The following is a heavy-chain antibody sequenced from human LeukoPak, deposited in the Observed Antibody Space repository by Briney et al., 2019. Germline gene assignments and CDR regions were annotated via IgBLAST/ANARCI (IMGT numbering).Heavy chain of an antibody. Sequence: PGGSLRLSCPASGFTFSSYGMHWVRQAPGKGLEWVAIISYDGSNKYYADSVKGRFTISRDNSKNTLYLQMNSLRPEDTAVYYCATSRDLIVGASDPYFDYWGQGTLVTVSS. D-gene: IGHD1-26*01. V-gene: IGHV3-30*03. CDR2: ISYDGSNK. CDR1: GFTFSSYG. J-gene: IGHJ4*02. CDR3: ATSRDLIVGASDPYFDY.